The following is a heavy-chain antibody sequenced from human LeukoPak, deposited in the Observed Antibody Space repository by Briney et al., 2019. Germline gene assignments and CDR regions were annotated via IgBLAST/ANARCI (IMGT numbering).Heavy chain of an antibody. V-gene: IGHV1-24*01. J-gene: IGHJ5*02. CDR1: GFTFSSYS. CDR2: IDPEDGET. Sequence: GGSLRLSCAASGFTFSSYSMNWVRQAPGKGLEWMGGIDPEDGETIYAQKFQGRVTMTEDTSTDTAYMELSSLRSEDTAAYYCARFYSSSWYNWFDPWGQGTLVTVSS. D-gene: IGHD6-13*01. CDR3: ARFYSSSWYNWFDP.